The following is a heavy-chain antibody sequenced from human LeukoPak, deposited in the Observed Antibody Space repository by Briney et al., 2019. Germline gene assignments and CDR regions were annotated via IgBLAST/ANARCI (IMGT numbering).Heavy chain of an antibody. CDR2: INHSGST. CDR1: GGSFSGYY. J-gene: IGHJ5*02. V-gene: IGHV4-34*01. Sequence: SETLSLTCAVYGGSFSGYYWSWIRQPPGKGLEWIGEINHSGSTNYNPSLKSRVTISVDTSKNQFSLKLSSVTAADTAVYYCARSTPRITIFGVVIIPGWFDPWGQGTLVTVSS. D-gene: IGHD3-3*01. CDR3: ARSTPRITIFGVVIIPGWFDP.